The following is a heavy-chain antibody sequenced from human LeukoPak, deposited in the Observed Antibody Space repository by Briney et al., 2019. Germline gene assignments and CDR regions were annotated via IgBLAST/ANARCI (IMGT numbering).Heavy chain of an antibody. J-gene: IGHJ6*02. CDR3: ARDGSGSYVYYYYYGMDV. D-gene: IGHD3-10*01. Sequence: SETLSLTCTVSGGSISSSSYYWGWIRQPPGKGLEWIGSIYHSGSTYYNPSLKSRVTISVDTSKNQFSLKLSSVTAADTAVYYCARDGSGSYVYYYYYGMDVWGQGTTVTVSS. CDR2: IYHSGST. CDR1: GGSISSSSYY. V-gene: IGHV4-39*07.